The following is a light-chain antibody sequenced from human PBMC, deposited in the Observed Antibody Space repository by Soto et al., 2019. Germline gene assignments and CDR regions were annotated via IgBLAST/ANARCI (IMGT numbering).Light chain of an antibody. V-gene: IGLV3-9*01. CDR2: RDS. J-gene: IGLJ2*01. CDR1: NIGSKN. CDR3: QVWDPSALV. Sequence: SYELTQPLSVSVALGQTARITCGGNNIGSKNVHWYQQKPGQAPVLVIYRDSNRPSGIPERFSGSNSGNTATLTISRAQAGDEADYYCQVWDPSALVFGGGTKLTVL.